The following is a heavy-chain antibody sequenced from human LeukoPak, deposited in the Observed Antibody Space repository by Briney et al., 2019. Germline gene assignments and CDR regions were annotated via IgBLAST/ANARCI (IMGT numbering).Heavy chain of an antibody. CDR1: GGSISSYY. Sequence: PSETLSLTCTVSGGSISSYYWSWIRQPPGKGLEWIGYIYDSGSTNYNPSLKSRVTISIDTSKNQFSLKLSSVTAADTAVYYCAREDTMITFDYWGQGTLVTVSS. CDR3: AREDTMITFDY. J-gene: IGHJ4*02. CDR2: IYDSGST. V-gene: IGHV4-59*01. D-gene: IGHD3-22*01.